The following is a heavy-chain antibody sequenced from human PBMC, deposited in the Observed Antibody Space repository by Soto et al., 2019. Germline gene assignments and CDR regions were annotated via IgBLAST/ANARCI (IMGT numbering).Heavy chain of an antibody. J-gene: IGHJ3*02. Sequence: SETLSLTCTVSGGSISSYYWSWIRQPPGKGLEWIGYIYYSGSTNYNPSLKSRVTISVDTSKNQFSLKLSSVTAADTAVYYCARPIMTGYYIGAVDIWGQGTMVTVSS. CDR3: ARPIMTGYYIGAVDI. CDR2: IYYSGST. D-gene: IGHD3-9*01. V-gene: IGHV4-59*08. CDR1: GGSISSYY.